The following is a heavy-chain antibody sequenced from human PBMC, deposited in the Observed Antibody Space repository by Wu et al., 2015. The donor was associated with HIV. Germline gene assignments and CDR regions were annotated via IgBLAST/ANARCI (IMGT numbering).Heavy chain of an antibody. CDR2: IATHNGNT. V-gene: IGHV1-18*01. CDR1: GYSFSDYG. CDR3: AVSYYDARGYSPLYYFDY. J-gene: IGHJ4*02. D-gene: IGHD3-22*01. Sequence: QGQLVQSGAEVKKPGASVKVSCKASGYSFSDYGISWVRQAPGQGLEWMGWIATHNGNTNSAQKVQGRVTLTAETSTSTAFMELRSLRSDDTAVYYCAVSYYDARGYSPLYYFDYWGQGTLVTVSS.